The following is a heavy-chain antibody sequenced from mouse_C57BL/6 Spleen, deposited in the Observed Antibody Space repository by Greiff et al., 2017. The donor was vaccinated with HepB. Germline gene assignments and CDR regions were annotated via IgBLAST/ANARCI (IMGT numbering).Heavy chain of an antibody. CDR1: GFSFNTYA. CDR3: VRPYYYGSLAWFAY. V-gene: IGHV10-1*01. CDR2: IRSKSNNYAT. Sequence: EVQRVESGGGLVQPKGSLKLSCAASGFSFNTYAMNWVRQAPGKGLEWVARIRSKSNNYATYYADSVKDRFTISRDDSESMLYLQMNNLKTEDTAMYYCVRPYYYGSLAWFAYWGQGTLVTVSA. D-gene: IGHD1-1*01. J-gene: IGHJ3*01.